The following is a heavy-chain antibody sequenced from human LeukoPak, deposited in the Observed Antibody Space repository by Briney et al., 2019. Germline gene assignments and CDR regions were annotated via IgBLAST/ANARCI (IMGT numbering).Heavy chain of an antibody. D-gene: IGHD6-6*01. J-gene: IGHJ6*03. CDR3: AREGWEGGAARLYYYYMDV. Sequence: ASVKVSCKASGYTFTSYDINWVRQATGQGLEWMGWINPNSGGTNYAQKFQGRVTMTRDTSISTAYMELSRLRSDDAAVYYCAREGWEGGAARLYYYYMDVWGKGTTVTVSS. CDR1: GYTFTSYD. CDR2: INPNSGGT. V-gene: IGHV1-2*02.